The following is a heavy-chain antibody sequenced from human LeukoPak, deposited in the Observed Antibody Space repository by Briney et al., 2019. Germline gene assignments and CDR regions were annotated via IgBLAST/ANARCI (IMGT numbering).Heavy chain of an antibody. CDR3: AKDPIALSNYDILTGDY. J-gene: IGHJ4*02. Sequence: GRSLRISCAASGFTFSSYGMHRVRQAPGKGLEWVAVISYDGSNKYYADSVKGRFTISRDNSKNTLYLQMNSLRAEDTAVYYCAKDPIALSNYDILTGDYWGQGTPVTVSS. V-gene: IGHV3-30*18. D-gene: IGHD3-9*01. CDR2: ISYDGSNK. CDR1: GFTFSSYG.